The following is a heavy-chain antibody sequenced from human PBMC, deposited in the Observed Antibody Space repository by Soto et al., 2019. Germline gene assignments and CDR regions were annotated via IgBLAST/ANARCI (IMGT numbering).Heavy chain of an antibody. CDR3: ARGPRITIFGVVIIREGHYGMDG. V-gene: IGHV3-9*01. J-gene: IGHJ6*02. CDR1: GFNFHDYA. CDR2: ISWEGGRI. D-gene: IGHD3-3*01. Sequence: PGGSLRLSCAASGFNFHDYAMHWVRQVPGKGLEWISGISWEGGRIGYADSVKGRFTISRDNAKNSLYLQMNSLRDEDTAVYYCARGPRITIFGVVIIREGHYGMDGWGQGTTVTVSS.